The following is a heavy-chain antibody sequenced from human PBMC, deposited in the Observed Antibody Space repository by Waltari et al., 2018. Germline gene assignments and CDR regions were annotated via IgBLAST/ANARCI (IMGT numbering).Heavy chain of an antibody. CDR3: VRDDDGGMGAV. CDR2: INQDGSVT. CDR1: GFTFSKFW. V-gene: IGHV3-7*01. Sequence: EVQLVESGGGLVQPGGSLRLSCAASGFTFSKFWMSWVRQAPGKGLEWVANINQDGSVTNYVDSVKCRFTTSRDNARNSLYLQMNSLRADDTAVYYCVRDDDGGMGAVWGQGTTVTVSS. D-gene: IGHD3-16*01. J-gene: IGHJ6*02.